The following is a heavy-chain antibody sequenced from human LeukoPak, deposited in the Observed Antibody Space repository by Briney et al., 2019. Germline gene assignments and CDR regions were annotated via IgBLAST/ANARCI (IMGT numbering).Heavy chain of an antibody. V-gene: IGHV3-11*01. Sequence: SGGSLRLSCAVSGFTFSDSYMTWLRQAPGKGLESLSYIIPSGTDISYADSVKGRFTISKDNAKNSLYLQMNNLTADDTAVYYCTRDPRHLDYWGQGTLVTVSS. CDR2: IIPSGTDI. CDR1: GFTFSDSY. J-gene: IGHJ4*02. CDR3: TRDPRHLDY.